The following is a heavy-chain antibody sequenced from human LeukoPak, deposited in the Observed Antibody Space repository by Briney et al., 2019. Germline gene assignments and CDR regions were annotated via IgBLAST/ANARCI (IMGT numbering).Heavy chain of an antibody. CDR2: IYFRGDT. CDR3: ARRRGDFWSDYYAFDS. V-gene: IGHV4-59*08. CDR1: GDSLSNSY. D-gene: IGHD3-3*01. Sequence: PSETLSLTCTVSGDSLSNSYWSWIRQPPGKGLEWIGYIYFRGDTNYNPSLTSQVTIPLDTPKNQFYLKLRSVTAADTAVYYCARRRGDFWSDYYAFDSWGQGTPVTISS. J-gene: IGHJ4*02.